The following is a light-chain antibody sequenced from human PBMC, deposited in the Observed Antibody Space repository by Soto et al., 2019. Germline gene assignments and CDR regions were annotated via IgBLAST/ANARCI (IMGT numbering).Light chain of an antibody. Sequence: EIVLTQSPVTLSLSPGERATLSCRASQSVSTYLAWYQQKPGQAPRLLIYDAFKRATGIPARFSGSGSGTDFTLTISSLVPEDFAVYYCQQRSNWPSTFGGGTKVEIK. V-gene: IGKV3-11*01. CDR1: QSVSTY. CDR3: QQRSNWPST. J-gene: IGKJ4*01. CDR2: DAF.